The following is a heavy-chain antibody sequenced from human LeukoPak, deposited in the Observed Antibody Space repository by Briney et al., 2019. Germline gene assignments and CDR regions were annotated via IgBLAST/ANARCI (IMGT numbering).Heavy chain of an antibody. CDR3: AKEVDCPSDCLFFHS. Sequence: RGGSLRLSCAASGFTFDRFTIHWVRQTPGKGLEWVSLINRRGHTFYADSVKGRFTISRDNSRNSVFLQMNGLRPEDTALYHCAKEVDCPSDCLFFHSWGQGTLVTVSS. D-gene: IGHD2-21*02. V-gene: IGHV3-43*01. CDR1: GFTFDRFT. J-gene: IGHJ4*02. CDR2: INRRGHT.